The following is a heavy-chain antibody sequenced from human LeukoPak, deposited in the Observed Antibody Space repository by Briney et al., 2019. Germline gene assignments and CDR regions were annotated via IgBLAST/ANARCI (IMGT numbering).Heavy chain of an antibody. J-gene: IGHJ4*02. CDR3: ARDIAAASQGYFDY. D-gene: IGHD6-13*01. Sequence: PSETLSLTCAVYGGSFSGYYWSWIRQPPGKGLEWIGEINHSGSTNYNPSLKSRVTISVDTSKYQFSLKLGSVTAADTAVYYCARDIAAASQGYFDYWGQGTLVTVSS. V-gene: IGHV4-34*01. CDR1: GGSFSGYY. CDR2: INHSGST.